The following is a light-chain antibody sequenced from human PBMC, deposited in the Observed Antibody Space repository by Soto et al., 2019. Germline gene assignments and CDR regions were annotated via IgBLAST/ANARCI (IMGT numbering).Light chain of an antibody. V-gene: IGKV3-11*01. J-gene: IGKJ1*01. CDR1: QSVSSY. CDR2: DAS. CDR3: QQRSNPTWT. Sequence: EIVLTQSPATLSLSPGERATLSCRASQSVSSYLAWYQQKPGQAPRLLIYDASNRATGIPARFSGSGSATDFTLTISSLEPEDFAVYYCQQRSNPTWTFGQGTKVEIK.